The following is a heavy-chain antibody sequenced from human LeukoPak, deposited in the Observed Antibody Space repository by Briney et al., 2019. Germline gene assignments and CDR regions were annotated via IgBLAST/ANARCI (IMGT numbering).Heavy chain of an antibody. D-gene: IGHD1-14*01. Sequence: GGSLRLSCAASGFPFSSYSMNWVRQAPGKGLEWVSFISSGGGHIFYADSVKGRFTISRDNAKNSLHLQMDSLRAEDTAVYYCARGDTGAPDFDYWGQGTLVTVSA. CDR1: GFPFSSYS. J-gene: IGHJ4*02. V-gene: IGHV3-21*01. CDR3: ARGDTGAPDFDY. CDR2: ISSGGGHI.